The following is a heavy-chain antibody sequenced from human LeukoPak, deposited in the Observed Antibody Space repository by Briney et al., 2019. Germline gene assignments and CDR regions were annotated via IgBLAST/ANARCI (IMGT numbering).Heavy chain of an antibody. Sequence: PGGSLRLSCAASGFTFDDYAMHWVRQAPGKGLEWVSGISWNSGSIGYADSVKGRFTISRDNAKNSLYLQMNSLRAGDTALYYCAINKPGWYDYWGQGTLVPSPQ. D-gene: IGHD6-19*01. CDR1: GFTFDDYA. CDR2: ISWNSGSI. V-gene: IGHV3-9*01. J-gene: IGHJ4*02. CDR3: AINKPGWYDY.